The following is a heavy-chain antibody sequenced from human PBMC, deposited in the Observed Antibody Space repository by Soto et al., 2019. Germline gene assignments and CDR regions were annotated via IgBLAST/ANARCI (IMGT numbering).Heavy chain of an antibody. CDR2: FDPEDGET. J-gene: IGHJ4*02. CDR3: ATDLGIAARPGLDY. CDR1: GYTLTELS. Sequence: ASVKVSCKVSGYTLTELSMHWVRQAPGKGLEWMGGFDPEDGETIYAQKFQGRVTMTEDTSTDTAYMELSSLRSEDTAVYYCATDLGIAARPGLDYWGQGTLVTVSS. D-gene: IGHD6-6*01. V-gene: IGHV1-24*01.